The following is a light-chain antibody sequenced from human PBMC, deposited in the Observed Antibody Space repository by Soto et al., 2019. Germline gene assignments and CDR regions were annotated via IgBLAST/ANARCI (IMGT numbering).Light chain of an antibody. Sequence: EIVLTQSPGTLSLSPGERATLSCRASQSVSSTYLAWYQQQPGQAPRLLIYGASNRATGIPDRLSGSGSGTDFTLTISRLEPEDFAVYYCQQYGSSEWTFGQGTKVDIK. V-gene: IGKV3-20*01. CDR2: GAS. CDR3: QQYGSSEWT. J-gene: IGKJ1*01. CDR1: QSVSSTY.